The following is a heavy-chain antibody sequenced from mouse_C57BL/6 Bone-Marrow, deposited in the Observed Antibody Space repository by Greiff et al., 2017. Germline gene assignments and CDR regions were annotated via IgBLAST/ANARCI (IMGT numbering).Heavy chain of an antibody. CDR3: ARKAYYYGSSYYYAMDY. Sequence: VKLVESGPELVKPGASVKLSCKASGYTFTSYDINWVKQRPGQGLEWIGWIYPRDGSTKYNEKFKGKATLTVDTSSSTAYMELHSLTSEDSAVYFCARKAYYYGSSYYYAMDYWGKGTSVTVSS. D-gene: IGHD1-1*01. V-gene: IGHV1-85*01. J-gene: IGHJ4*01. CDR1: GYTFTSYD. CDR2: IYPRDGST.